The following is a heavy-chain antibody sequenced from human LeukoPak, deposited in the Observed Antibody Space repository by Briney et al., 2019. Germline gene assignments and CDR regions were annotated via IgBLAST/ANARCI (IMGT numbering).Heavy chain of an antibody. CDR3: TLRGYSYGYYFDY. V-gene: IGHV3-49*03. D-gene: IGHD5-18*01. Sequence: PGGSLTLSCTASGFTFGDYAMSRFRQAPGKVLEWVGFIRSKAYGGTTEYAASVKGRFTISRDDSKSIAYLQMNSLKTEDTAVYYCTLRGYSYGYYFDYWGQGTLVTVSS. CDR2: IRSKAYGGTT. J-gene: IGHJ4*02. CDR1: GFTFGDYA.